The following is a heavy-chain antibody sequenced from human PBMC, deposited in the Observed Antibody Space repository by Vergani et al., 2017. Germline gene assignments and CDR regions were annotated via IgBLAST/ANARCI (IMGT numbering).Heavy chain of an antibody. CDR2: IKSKTDGGTT. CDR3: TTDRGYCSSTSCYEGFQYYYYGMDV. J-gene: IGHJ6*02. Sequence: EVQLLESGGGLVQPGGSLRLSCAASGFTFSSYAMSWVRQAPGKGLEWVGRIKSKTDGGTTDYAAPVKGRFTISRDDSKNTLYLQMNSLKTEDTAVYYCTTDRGYCSSTSCYEGFQYYYYGMDVWGQGTTVTVSS. D-gene: IGHD2-2*01. CDR1: GFTFSSYA. V-gene: IGHV3-15*01.